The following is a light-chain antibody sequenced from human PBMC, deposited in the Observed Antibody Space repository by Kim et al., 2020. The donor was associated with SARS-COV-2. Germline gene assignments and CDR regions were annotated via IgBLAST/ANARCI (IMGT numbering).Light chain of an antibody. CDR2: NND. Sequence: QSVLSQPASTSGIPGQRITIPCSGTSSNIGTSPVTWYQQVSAMAPTIVIYNNDQRPVDVPDRFSGAKSGTSASLAISGLQSEDEADYYCAVWDDKMNGWVFGGGTRVTVL. J-gene: IGLJ3*02. CDR1: SSNIGTSP. CDR3: AVWDDKMNGWV. V-gene: IGLV1-44*01.